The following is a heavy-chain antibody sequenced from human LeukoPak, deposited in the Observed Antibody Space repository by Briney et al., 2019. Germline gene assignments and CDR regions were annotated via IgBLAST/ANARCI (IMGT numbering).Heavy chain of an antibody. V-gene: IGHV3-33*08. CDR3: ARDRGRYYDSRGFYWGYYFDS. Sequence: GGSLRLSCAASGFTFSSYSMNWVRQAPGKGLEWVAVIWYDGSNKYYADSVKGRFTISRDNSKDTLYLQMSSVRVDDTAVYYCARDRGRYYDSRGFYWGYYFDSWGQGILVTVST. D-gene: IGHD3-22*01. J-gene: IGHJ4*02. CDR2: IWYDGSNK. CDR1: GFTFSSYS.